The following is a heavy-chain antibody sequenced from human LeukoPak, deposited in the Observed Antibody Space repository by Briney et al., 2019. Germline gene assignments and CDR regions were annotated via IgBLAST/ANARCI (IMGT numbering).Heavy chain of an antibody. J-gene: IGHJ4*02. CDR1: GITFSKYW. V-gene: IGHV3-7*03. CDR3: ARDGRPLDY. CDR2: IKQDGGEK. Sequence: GGSLRLSCVDSGITFSKYWMSWVRQAPGKGLEWVANIKQDGGEKYYVDSVKGRFTISRDNAKNSLYLQMNSLRVEDTVVYYCARDGRPLDYWGQGTLVTVSS.